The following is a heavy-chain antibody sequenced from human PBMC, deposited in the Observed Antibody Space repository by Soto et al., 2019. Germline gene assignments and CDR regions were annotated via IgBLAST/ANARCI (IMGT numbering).Heavy chain of an antibody. V-gene: IGHV4-34*01. J-gene: IGHJ2*01. CDR2: IKQSGST. D-gene: IGHD2-2*01. CDR1: GGSFSGYY. CDR3: AREGSTSLRYFDL. Sequence: QVQLQQWGAGLLKPSETLSLTCAVYGGSFSGYYWTWIRQPPGKGLEWIGEIKQSGSTNYNPSLKSRVTISIDTSKNQCSLKLTSVTAADTAVYYCAREGSTSLRYFDLWGRGTLVTVSS.